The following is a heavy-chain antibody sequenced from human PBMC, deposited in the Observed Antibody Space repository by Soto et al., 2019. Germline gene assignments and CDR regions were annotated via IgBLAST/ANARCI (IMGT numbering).Heavy chain of an antibody. CDR3: ARDRRGYCSGGSCYSGHYFDY. CDR2: IYHSGST. Sequence: SETLSLSCAVSGGSVSSGAYAWSWIRQPPGKGLEWVGYIYHSGSTYYNPSLKSRVTISVDTSKNQFSLKLSSVTAADTAVYYCARDRRGYCSGGSCYSGHYFDYWGQGTLVTVSS. J-gene: IGHJ4*02. D-gene: IGHD2-15*01. V-gene: IGHV4-30-2*05. CDR1: GGSVSSGAYA.